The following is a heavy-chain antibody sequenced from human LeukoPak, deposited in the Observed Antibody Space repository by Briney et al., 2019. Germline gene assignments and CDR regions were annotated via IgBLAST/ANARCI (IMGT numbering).Heavy chain of an antibody. CDR2: ISGSGGST. CDR1: GFAFSSYA. D-gene: IGHD6-25*01. V-gene: IGHV3-23*01. CDR3: AAARHAPYYYYYMDV. J-gene: IGHJ6*03. Sequence: GGSLRLSCAASGFAFSSYAMSWVRQAPGKGLEWVSAISGSGGSTYYADSVKGRSTISRDNSKNTLYLQMNSLRAEDTAVYYCAAARHAPYYYYYMDVWGKGTTVTVSS.